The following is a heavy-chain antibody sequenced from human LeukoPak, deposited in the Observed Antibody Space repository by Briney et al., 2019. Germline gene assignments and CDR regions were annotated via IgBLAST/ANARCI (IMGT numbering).Heavy chain of an antibody. V-gene: IGHV5-51*01. Sequence: GESLKISRRGSGYSFTSFWIGWVRQVPGGGREWMGTILPGDSDTRYSPSLQGQVTISADKSISTAYLQWSSLKASDTGIYYCAKRDGQNKKYFDYWGQGTLVTVSS. CDR3: AKRDGQNKKYFDY. D-gene: IGHD1/OR15-1a*01. CDR1: GYSFTSFW. J-gene: IGHJ4*02. CDR2: ILPGDSDT.